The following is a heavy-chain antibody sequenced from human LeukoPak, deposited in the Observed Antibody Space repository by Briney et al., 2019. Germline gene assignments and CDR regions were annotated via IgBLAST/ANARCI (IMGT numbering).Heavy chain of an antibody. CDR2: IYTSGST. CDR3: AREYFRYSDP. CDR1: GGSISSGSYY. V-gene: IGHV4-61*02. Sequence: PSETLSLTCTVSGGSISSGSYYWSWIRQPAGKGLEWIGRIYTSGSTNYNPSLKSRVTISVDTSKNRFSLKLSSVTAADTAVYYYAREYFRYSDPWGQGTLVTVSS. D-gene: IGHD3-9*01. J-gene: IGHJ5*02.